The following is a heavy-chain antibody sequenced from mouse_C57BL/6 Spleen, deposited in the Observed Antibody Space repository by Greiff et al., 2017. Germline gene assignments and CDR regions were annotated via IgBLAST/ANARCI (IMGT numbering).Heavy chain of an antibody. V-gene: IGHV1-59*01. D-gene: IGHD3-2*02. CDR1: GYTFTSYW. CDR2: IDPCDSDT. Sequence: QVQLQQPGAELVRPGTSVKLSCKASGYTFTSYWMHWVKQRPGQGLEWIGVIDPCDSDTNYNQKFKGKATLTVDTSSSTAYMQLSSLTSEDSADYYRGGTAQEGGYAMDYWGQGTSVTVSS. CDR3: GGTAQEGGYAMDY. J-gene: IGHJ4*01.